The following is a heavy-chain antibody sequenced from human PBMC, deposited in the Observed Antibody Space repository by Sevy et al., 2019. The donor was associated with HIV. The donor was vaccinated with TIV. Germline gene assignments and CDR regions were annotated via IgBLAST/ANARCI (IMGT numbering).Heavy chain of an antibody. Sequence: GGSLRLSCVAAGFSFSRHGMHWARQAPGKGLEWVAVISNDGSDKEYAESVKGRFTVSRDNSKDTVYLQMNSRRLDDTAVYYCANSRGRYEGSSWLYYYYIMDVWGQGTTVTVSS. CDR3: ANSRGRYEGSSWLYYYYIMDV. CDR1: GFSFSRHG. D-gene: IGHD2-2*01. V-gene: IGHV3-30*18. J-gene: IGHJ6*02. CDR2: ISNDGSDK.